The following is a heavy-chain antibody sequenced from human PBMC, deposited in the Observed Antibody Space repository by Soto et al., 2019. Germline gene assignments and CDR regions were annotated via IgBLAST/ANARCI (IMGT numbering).Heavy chain of an antibody. D-gene: IGHD3-9*01. CDR3: ATTYYDILTGYYNGGFDY. CDR1: GFTFDDYA. CDR2: ISWNSGSI. J-gene: IGHJ4*02. V-gene: IGHV3-9*01. Sequence: SLRFSCAASGFTFDDYAMHWVRQAPGKGLEWVSGISWNSGSIGYADSVKGRFTISRDNAKNSLYLQMNSLRAEDTALYYCATTYYDILTGYYNGGFDYWGQGTLVTVSS.